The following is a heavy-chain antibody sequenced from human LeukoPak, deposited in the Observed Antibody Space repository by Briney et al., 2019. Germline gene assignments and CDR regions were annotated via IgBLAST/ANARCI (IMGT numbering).Heavy chain of an antibody. D-gene: IGHD1-26*01. Sequence: SETLSLTCTVSGGSISSGGYYWSWIRQPPGKGLEWIGYIYHSGSTYYNPSLKSRVTISVDTSKNQFSLKLSSVTAADTAVYYCARQIYSGSYFDYWGQGTLVTVSS. V-gene: IGHV4-30-2*03. J-gene: IGHJ4*02. CDR2: IYHSGST. CDR1: GGSISSGGYY. CDR3: ARQIYSGSYFDY.